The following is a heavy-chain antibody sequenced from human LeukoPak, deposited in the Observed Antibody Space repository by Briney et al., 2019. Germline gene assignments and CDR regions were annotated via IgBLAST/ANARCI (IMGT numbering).Heavy chain of an antibody. CDR1: GFTFSSYG. CDR2: ISYDGSSE. Sequence: PGGSLRLSCAASGFTFSSYGMHWVRQAPGKGLEWVAVISYDGSSEYYADSVKGRFTISRDNSKNTLYLQMNSLRAEDTAVYYCAKDAWTLGWSLDNWGQGTLVTGSS. V-gene: IGHV3-30*18. J-gene: IGHJ4*02. CDR3: AKDAWTLGWSLDN. D-gene: IGHD6-19*01.